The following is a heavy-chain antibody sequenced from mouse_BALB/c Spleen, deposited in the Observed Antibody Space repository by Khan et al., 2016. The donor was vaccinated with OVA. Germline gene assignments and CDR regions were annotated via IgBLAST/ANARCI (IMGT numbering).Heavy chain of an antibody. CDR2: IYPGNSDT. Sequence: VQLKQSGTVLARPGASVKMSCKASGYSFTSYWMHWVKQRPGQGLEWIGAIYPGNSDTRYNQKFKGKATLTAVTSASTTYMELSSLTDEDSAVYYCTRSYDSYYFDYWGQGTTLTVSS. V-gene: IGHV1-5*01. J-gene: IGHJ2*01. CDR1: GYSFTSYW. D-gene: IGHD2-4*01. CDR3: TRSYDSYYFDY.